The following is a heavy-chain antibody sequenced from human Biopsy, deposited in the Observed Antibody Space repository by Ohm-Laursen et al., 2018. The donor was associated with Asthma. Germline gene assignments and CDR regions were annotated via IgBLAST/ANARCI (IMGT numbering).Heavy chain of an antibody. CDR1: GFTFSSYG. D-gene: IGHD4-17*01. J-gene: IGHJ6*02. V-gene: IGHV3-30*03. CDR3: AREGGDYLSGYYYYYGMDV. Sequence: SLRLSCAASGFTFSSYGMHWVRQAPGKGLEWVVVISYDGSNKYYADSVKGRFTISRDNSKNTLYLQMNSLRAEDTAVYYCAREGGDYLSGYYYYYGMDVWGQGTTVTVSS. CDR2: ISYDGSNK.